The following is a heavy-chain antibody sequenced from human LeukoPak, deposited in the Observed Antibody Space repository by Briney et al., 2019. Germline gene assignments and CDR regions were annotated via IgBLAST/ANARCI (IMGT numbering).Heavy chain of an antibody. J-gene: IGHJ4*02. V-gene: IGHV4-59*08. Sequence: PSETLSLTCTVSGGSISSYYWSWLRQPPGKGLEWIGYIYYSGSTNYNPSLKSRVTISVDTSKNQFSLKLSSVTAADTAVYYCARLYYDTLTGYLFDYWGQGTLVTVSS. D-gene: IGHD3-9*01. CDR1: GGSISSYY. CDR3: ARLYYDTLTGYLFDY. CDR2: IYYSGST.